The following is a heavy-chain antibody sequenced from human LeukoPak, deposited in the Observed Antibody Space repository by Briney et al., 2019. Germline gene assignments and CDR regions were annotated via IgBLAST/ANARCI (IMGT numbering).Heavy chain of an antibody. V-gene: IGHV4-4*07. Sequence: SETLSLTCTVSGDSMTKNYWNWIRQAAGEGLEWIGRVYSIGGTNYNPPLKSRVTISVDKSKSQFSLKLSSVTAADTAIYYCARSLYGDYYFDYWGQGILVTVSS. CDR2: VYSIGGT. CDR1: GDSMTKNY. D-gene: IGHD4-17*01. J-gene: IGHJ4*02. CDR3: ARSLYGDYYFDY.